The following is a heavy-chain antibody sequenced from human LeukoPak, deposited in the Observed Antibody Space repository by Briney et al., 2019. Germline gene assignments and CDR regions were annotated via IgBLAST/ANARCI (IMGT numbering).Heavy chain of an antibody. D-gene: IGHD5-18*01. CDR1: GGSISSISYY. Sequence: SETLSLTCTVSGGSISSISYYWGWIRQPPGKGLEWIGSIYYSGSTYYNPSLKSRVTISVDTSKNQFSLKLSSVTAADTAVYYCARGQYSYYYFDYWGQGTLVTVSS. CDR3: ARGQYSYYYFDY. V-gene: IGHV4-39*07. CDR2: IYYSGST. J-gene: IGHJ4*02.